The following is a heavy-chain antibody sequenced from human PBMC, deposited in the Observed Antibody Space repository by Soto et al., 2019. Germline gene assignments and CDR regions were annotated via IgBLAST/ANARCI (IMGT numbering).Heavy chain of an antibody. D-gene: IGHD3-10*01. V-gene: IGHV1-3*01. Sequence: ASVKVSCKASGYTFTSYAMHWVRQAPGQRLEWMGWINAGNGNTKYSQKFQGRVTITRDTSASTAYMELGSLRSEDTAVYYCALYGTDNWFDPWGQGTLVTVSS. J-gene: IGHJ5*02. CDR1: GYTFTSYA. CDR3: ALYGTDNWFDP. CDR2: INAGNGNT.